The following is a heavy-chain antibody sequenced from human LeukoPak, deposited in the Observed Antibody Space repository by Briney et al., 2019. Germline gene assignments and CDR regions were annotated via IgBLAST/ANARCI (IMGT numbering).Heavy chain of an antibody. D-gene: IGHD3-22*01. CDR3: ARSSGYFDY. J-gene: IGHJ4*02. CDR1: GFTFSNYA. CDR2: IKSNGAGT. V-gene: IGHV3-64*02. Sequence: SAGSLRLSCAASGFTFSNYAMHWVRQAPGKGLEYVSAIKSNGAGTYYADSVKGRFTISRDNSKNTLYLQMGSLRAEDMAVYYCARSSGYFDYWGQGTLVTVSS.